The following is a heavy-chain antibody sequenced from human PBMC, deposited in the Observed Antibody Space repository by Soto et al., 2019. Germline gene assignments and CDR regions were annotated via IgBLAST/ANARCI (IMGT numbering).Heavy chain of an antibody. CDR1: GGSITTSHW. CDR3: ARTYCSNTFCPHDQ. V-gene: IGHV4-4*02. Sequence: QVQLRESGPGLVKPSETLSLTCALSGGSITTSHWWSWVRRPPGKGLEWVGQIFHTGSTYYNPSLKTRVTISVDKSSDQFSLKLTSVTAADTAVYFCARTYCSNTFCPHDQWGQGTLVTVSS. CDR2: IFHTGST. D-gene: IGHD2-2*01. J-gene: IGHJ4*02.